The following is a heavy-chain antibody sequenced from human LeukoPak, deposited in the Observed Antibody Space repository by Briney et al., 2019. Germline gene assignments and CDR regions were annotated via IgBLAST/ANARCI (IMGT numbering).Heavy chain of an antibody. J-gene: IGHJ4*02. CDR1: GFTFSNYG. CDR3: AKDSCSSTSCYEDF. D-gene: IGHD2-2*01. Sequence: GRSLRLSCAASGFTFSNYGMHWVRRAPGKGLEWVAVISYDGSNKHYSDSVKGRFTISRDNSKNTLYLQMNSLRAEDTGVYYCAKDSCSSTSCYEDFWGQGTLVTVSS. V-gene: IGHV3-30*18. CDR2: ISYDGSNK.